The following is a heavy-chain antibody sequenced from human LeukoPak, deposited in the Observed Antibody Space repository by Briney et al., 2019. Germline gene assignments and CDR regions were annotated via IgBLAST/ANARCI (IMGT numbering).Heavy chain of an antibody. V-gene: IGHV3-23*01. CDR1: GFTFSSYA. J-gene: IGHJ4*02. Sequence: GGSLRLSCAASGFTFSSYAMSWVRQAPGKGLEWVSAISGSGGSTYYADSVKGRFTISRDNSKNTLYLQMNSLRAEDTAVYYCAKSLSGYYGSGSYHNNWGQGTLVTVSS. CDR2: ISGSGGST. CDR3: AKSLSGYYGSGSYHNN. D-gene: IGHD3-10*01.